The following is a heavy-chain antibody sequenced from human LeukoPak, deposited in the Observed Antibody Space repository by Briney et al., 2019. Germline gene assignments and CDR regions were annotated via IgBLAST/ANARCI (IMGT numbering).Heavy chain of an antibody. V-gene: IGHV4-4*07. CDR1: GGSISSHY. J-gene: IGHJ4*01. Sequence: SETLSLTCTVSGGSISSHYWTWIRQPAGKGLEWIGRIYTSGSTYYNPSLDSRVTLSVDKSKNQFSLKLTSVTAADTAVYYCASYTSSGSYFDFWGQGTMVTVSS. CDR3: ASYTSSGSYFDF. D-gene: IGHD1-26*01. CDR2: IYTSGST.